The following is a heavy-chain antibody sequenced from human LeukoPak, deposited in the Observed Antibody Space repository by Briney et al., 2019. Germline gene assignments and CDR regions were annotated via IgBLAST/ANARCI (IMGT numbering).Heavy chain of an antibody. CDR2: IKQDGSEK. CDR1: GFTFSSYW. J-gene: IGHJ4*02. V-gene: IGHV3-7*01. Sequence: PGGSLRLSCAASGFTFSSYWMSWVRQAPGKGLEWVANIKQDGSEKYYVDSVKGRFTISRDNAKNSLCLQMNSLRAEDTAVYYCARDRGYSYGSIDYWGQGTLVPVSS. D-gene: IGHD5-18*01. CDR3: ARDRGYSYGSIDY.